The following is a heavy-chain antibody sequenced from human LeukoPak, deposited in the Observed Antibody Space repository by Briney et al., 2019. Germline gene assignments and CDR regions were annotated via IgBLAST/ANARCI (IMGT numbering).Heavy chain of an antibody. D-gene: IGHD5-18*01. CDR3: ATRGYNYGDLDY. V-gene: IGHV3-33*01. J-gene: IGHJ4*02. Sequence: PGGSLRLSCAASGFTFDSYGMHWVRQAAGKGLEWVAVIWYDGSNKYYADSVKGRFTISRDNSKNTLYLQMNSLRVDDTAVYYCATRGYNYGDLDYWGQGTLVTVSS. CDR1: GFTFDSYG. CDR2: IWYDGSNK.